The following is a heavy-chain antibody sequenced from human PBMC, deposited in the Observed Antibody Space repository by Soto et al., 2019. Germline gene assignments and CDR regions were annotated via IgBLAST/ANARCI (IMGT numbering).Heavy chain of an antibody. CDR3: ARTTKSAAGADYYGLDV. CDR2: ISSSGFTI. V-gene: IGHV3-11*01. CDR1: GFTFGDRY. Sequence: QGQLVESGGDLVRPGGSLRLSCATSGFTFGDRYMSWIRQAPGKGLEWGSYISSSGFTIYYADSVKGRFTISRDNANDSLYLQMNSLRAEDTAVYYCARTTKSAAGADYYGLDVWGHGTTVIVSS. J-gene: IGHJ6*02. D-gene: IGHD4-17*01.